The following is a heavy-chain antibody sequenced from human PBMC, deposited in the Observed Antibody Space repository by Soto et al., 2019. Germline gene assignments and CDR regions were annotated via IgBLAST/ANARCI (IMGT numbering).Heavy chain of an antibody. CDR3: ARRYSYGSGKYGMDL. J-gene: IGHJ6*02. D-gene: IGHD3-10*01. V-gene: IGHV4-34*01. Sequence: PSETLSLTCAVYGGSFSGYYWSWIRQPPGKGLEWIGEINHSGSTNYNPSLKSRVTISVDTSKNQFSLKLSSVTAADTAVYYCARRYSYGSGKYGMDLWGQGTTVTVSS. CDR2: INHSGST. CDR1: GGSFSGYY.